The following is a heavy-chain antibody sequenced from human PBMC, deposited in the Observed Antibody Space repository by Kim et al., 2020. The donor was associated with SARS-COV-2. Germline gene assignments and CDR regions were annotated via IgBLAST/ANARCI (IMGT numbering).Heavy chain of an antibody. Sequence: GGSLRLSCAASGFTFSSYSMNWVRQAPGKGLEWVSSISSSSSYIYYADSVKGRFTISRDNAKNSLYLQMNSLRAEDTAVYYCAREYIWFGELFSPVRPYYYYGMDVWGQGTTVTVSS. J-gene: IGHJ6*02. CDR3: AREYIWFGELFSPVRPYYYYGMDV. V-gene: IGHV3-21*01. CDR1: GFTFSSYS. D-gene: IGHD3-10*01. CDR2: ISSSSSYI.